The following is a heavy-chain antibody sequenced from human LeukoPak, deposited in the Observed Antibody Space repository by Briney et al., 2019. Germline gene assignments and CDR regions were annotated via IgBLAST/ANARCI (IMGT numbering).Heavy chain of an antibody. J-gene: IGHJ6*03. Sequence: SETLSLTCAVYGGSFSGYYWSWIRQPPGKGLEWIGEINHSGSTNYNPSLKSRVTISVDTSKNQFSLKLSSATAADTAVYYCARRALYGSGRYYYYYYMDVWGKGTTVTVSS. CDR2: INHSGST. CDR3: ARRALYGSGRYYYYYYMDV. CDR1: GGSFSGYY. V-gene: IGHV4-34*01. D-gene: IGHD3-10*01.